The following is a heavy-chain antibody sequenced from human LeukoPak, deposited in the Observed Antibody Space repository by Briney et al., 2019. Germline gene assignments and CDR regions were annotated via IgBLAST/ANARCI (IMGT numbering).Heavy chain of an antibody. D-gene: IGHD6-19*01. J-gene: IGHJ4*02. Sequence: TGGSLRLSCAASGFTFSSYAMGWVRQAPGKGLEWVSSISDNSVGTYYADSVRGRFTISRDYSKNMLYMQMNSLRVEDTAVYYCAKYGTVVAGKGLPDWWGQGTLVTVSS. CDR2: ISDNSVGT. V-gene: IGHV3-23*01. CDR3: AKYGTVVAGKGLPDW. CDR1: GFTFSSYA.